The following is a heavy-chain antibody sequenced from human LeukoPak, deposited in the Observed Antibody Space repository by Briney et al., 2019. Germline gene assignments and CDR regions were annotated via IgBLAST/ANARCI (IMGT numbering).Heavy chain of an antibody. CDR1: GFTFSIYW. J-gene: IGHJ6*02. Sequence: GGSLRLSCAASGFTFSIYWMSWVRQAPGKGLEWVANIKEDGSEKYYVDSVKGRFTISRDNAKNSLYLQMNSLRAEDTAVYYCASYLFLPAAWTGPYYGMDVWGQGTTVTVSS. CDR3: ASYLFLPAAWTGPYYGMDV. CDR2: IKEDGSEK. D-gene: IGHD2-2*01. V-gene: IGHV3-7*01.